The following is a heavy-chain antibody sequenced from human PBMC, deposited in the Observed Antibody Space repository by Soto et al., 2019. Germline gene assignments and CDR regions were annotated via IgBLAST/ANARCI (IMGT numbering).Heavy chain of an antibody. CDR2: IYYSGST. CDR1: GGSISSGGYY. J-gene: IGHJ4*02. Sequence: SETLSLTCTVSGGSISSGGYYWSWIRQHPGKGLEWIGYIYYSGSTYYNPSLKSRVTISVDTSKNQFSLKLSSVTAADTAVYYCARGAYYYDSSGYYCDYRGQGTLVTVSS. V-gene: IGHV4-31*03. CDR3: ARGAYYYDSSGYYCDY. D-gene: IGHD3-22*01.